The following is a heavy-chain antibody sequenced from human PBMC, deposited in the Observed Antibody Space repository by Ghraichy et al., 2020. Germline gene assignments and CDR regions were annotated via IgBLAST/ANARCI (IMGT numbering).Heavy chain of an antibody. CDR1: GLPFSNYA. CDR2: ITSNGGNT. Sequence: GGSLRLSCAASGLPFSNYALAWVRLAPGSGLEWVSSITSNGGNTYYADAVKGRFTISRDNSKNTVFLQMNSLRDEDTAIYYCATVRRELAAGGDYWGQGTLATVSS. D-gene: IGHD6-13*01. V-gene: IGHV3-23*01. J-gene: IGHJ4*02. CDR3: ATVRRELAAGGDY.